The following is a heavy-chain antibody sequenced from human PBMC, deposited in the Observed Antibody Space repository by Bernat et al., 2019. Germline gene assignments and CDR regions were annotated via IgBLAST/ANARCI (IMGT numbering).Heavy chain of an antibody. CDR3: ARALRCLESGGGWRFDP. Sequence: QVQLQESGPGLVKPSETLSLTCTVSGGSISSYYWSWIRQPPGKGLEWIGYIYYSGSTNYNPSLKSRVTISVDTSKNQFALKLSAGTAAEAAGYCWARALRCLESGGGWRFDPWGQGTLVTVAS. D-gene: IGHD3-3*01. V-gene: IGHV4-59*01. CDR1: GGSISSYY. CDR2: IYYSGST. J-gene: IGHJ5*02.